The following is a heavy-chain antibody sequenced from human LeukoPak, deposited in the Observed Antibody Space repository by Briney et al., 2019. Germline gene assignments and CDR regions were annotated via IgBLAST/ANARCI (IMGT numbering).Heavy chain of an antibody. Sequence: ASVKVSCKASGYTFTSHFMHWVRQAPGQGLEWMGIINPRGDSTSYTQKFQGRVTMTRNTSISTAYMELSSLRSEDTAVYYCARVASSGYSYGSYYNWFDPWGQGTLVTVSS. CDR2: INPRGDST. D-gene: IGHD5-18*01. CDR1: GYTFTSHF. J-gene: IGHJ5*02. V-gene: IGHV1-46*01. CDR3: ARVASSGYSYGSYYNWFDP.